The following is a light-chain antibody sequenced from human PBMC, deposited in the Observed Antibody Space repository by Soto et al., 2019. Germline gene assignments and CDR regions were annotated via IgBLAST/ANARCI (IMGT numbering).Light chain of an antibody. V-gene: IGKV1D-12*01. CDR3: QQAKTFPWT. Sequence: ASVGDRVAITCRASQGISTSLVWYQHKPGKAPELLIFGASNLQTGVPSRFSGTGSGTDFTPSITSLQPDDSATYYCQQAKTFPWTFGQGTKVEIK. J-gene: IGKJ1*01. CDR1: QGISTS. CDR2: GAS.